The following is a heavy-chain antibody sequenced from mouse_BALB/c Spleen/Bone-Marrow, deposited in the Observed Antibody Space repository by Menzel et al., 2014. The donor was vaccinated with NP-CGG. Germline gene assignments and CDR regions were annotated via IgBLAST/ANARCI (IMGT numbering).Heavy chain of an antibody. CDR2: IYPGDGDT. V-gene: IGHV1-82*01. CDR1: GYAFSSSW. Sequence: VKLMESGPELVKPGASVKISCKASGYAFSSSWMNWVKQRPGQGLEWIGRIYPGDGDTNYNGKFKGKATLTADKSSSTAYMQLSSLTSVDSAVYFCARDYGSSYGGVDYWGQGTTLTVSS. D-gene: IGHD1-1*01. J-gene: IGHJ2*01. CDR3: ARDYGSSYGGVDY.